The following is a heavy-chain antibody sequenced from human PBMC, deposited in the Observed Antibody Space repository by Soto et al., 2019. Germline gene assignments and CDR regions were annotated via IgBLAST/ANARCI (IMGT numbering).Heavy chain of an antibody. V-gene: IGHV3-23*01. D-gene: IGHD1-26*01. CDR2: ISGSGDST. CDR3: ARRGSGSYYDY. CDR1: GFTFSSCA. Sequence: GGSLRLSCAASGFTFSSCAMNWVRQAPGKGLEWVSVISGSGDSTYYADSVKGRFTISRDNSKNTLYLQMNSLRAEETAVYYCARRGSGSYYDYWGQGTLVTVSS. J-gene: IGHJ4*02.